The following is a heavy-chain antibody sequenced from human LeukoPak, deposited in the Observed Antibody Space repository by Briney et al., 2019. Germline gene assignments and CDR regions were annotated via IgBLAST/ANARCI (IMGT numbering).Heavy chain of an antibody. D-gene: IGHD1-1*01. V-gene: IGHV3-64D*09. Sequence: GGSLRLSCSASGFTFSAYAMYWVRQAPGKGLEYVSGISNNGGSSFYADSVKGRFTISRDNSKNTLYLQVSSLRAEDTAVYYCVKITSVTGGDCWGQGTRLTVSS. CDR3: VKITSVTGGDC. J-gene: IGHJ4*02. CDR1: GFTFSAYA. CDR2: ISNNGGSS.